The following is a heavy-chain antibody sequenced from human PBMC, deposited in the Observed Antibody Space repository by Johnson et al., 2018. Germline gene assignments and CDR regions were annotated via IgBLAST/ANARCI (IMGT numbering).Heavy chain of an antibody. J-gene: IGHJ1*01. CDR3: AKEGPLAAAGTVEYFQH. CDR1: GFTFDDYA. CDR2: ISWNGGSI. V-gene: IGHV3-9*01. Sequence: VQLVESGGGLVQPGRSXRLSCAASGFTFDDYAMHWVRQAPGKGLEWVSGISWNGGSIGYADSVKGRFTISRDNAKNSLYLPMNSLRAEDTALYYCAKEGPLAAAGTVEYFQHWGQGTLVTVSS. D-gene: IGHD6-13*01.